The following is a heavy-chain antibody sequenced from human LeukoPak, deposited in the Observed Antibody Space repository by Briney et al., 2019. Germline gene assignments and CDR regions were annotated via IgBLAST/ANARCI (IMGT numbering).Heavy chain of an antibody. V-gene: IGHV3-66*02. CDR2: IYSGGYT. CDR3: ARGIDY. CDR1: GFTVSSNY. J-gene: IGHJ4*02. Sequence: GGSLRLSCKVSGFTVSSNYMSWVRQAPGKGLEWVSIIYSGGYTHYADSVKGRFAVSRDSPKNTLYLQMNSLRAEDTAVYYCARGIDYWGQGTLVTVSS.